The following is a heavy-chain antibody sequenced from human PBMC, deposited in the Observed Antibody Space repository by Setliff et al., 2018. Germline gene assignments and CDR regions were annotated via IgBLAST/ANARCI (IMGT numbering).Heavy chain of an antibody. CDR3: AKRFPDGYSHGRYFDY. CDR2: INTGGDTT. J-gene: IGHJ4*02. D-gene: IGHD5-18*01. V-gene: IGHV3-NL1*01. Sequence: GGSLRLSCATSGFTFSHYGMHWVRQAPGKGLEWVSAINTGGDTTYYADSVKGRFTISRDNSKNTLYLQMSSLRVDDTAVYYCAKRFPDGYSHGRYFDYWGQGTLVTVSS. CDR1: GFTFSHYG.